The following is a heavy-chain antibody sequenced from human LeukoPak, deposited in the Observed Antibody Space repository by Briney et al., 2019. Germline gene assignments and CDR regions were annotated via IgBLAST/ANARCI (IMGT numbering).Heavy chain of an antibody. CDR1: GGTFSSYA. D-gene: IGHD6-19*01. V-gene: IGHV1-69*13. Sequence: SVKVSCKASGGTFSSYAISGVRQAPGQGLEWMGGIIPIFGTANYAQKFQGRVTITADESTSTAYMELSSLRSEDTAVYYCARVPAGTPYWYFDLWGRGTLVTVSS. CDR3: ARVPAGTPYWYFDL. CDR2: IIPIFGTA. J-gene: IGHJ2*01.